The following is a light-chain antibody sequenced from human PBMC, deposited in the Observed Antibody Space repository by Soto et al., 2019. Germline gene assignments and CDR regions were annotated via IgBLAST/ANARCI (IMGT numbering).Light chain of an antibody. J-gene: IGKJ1*01. CDR2: GAS. V-gene: IGKV3D-15*01. CDR1: ESVSIS. Sequence: EILMTQSPATLPVSPGEGATLSCRASESVSISLAWYQHKPGQPPRLLIHGASTRASGVPPRFTGSGSGTDFTLTISSLQSEDYGVYFCQQYHIWPKWTFGQGTKVYIK. CDR3: QQYHIWPKWT.